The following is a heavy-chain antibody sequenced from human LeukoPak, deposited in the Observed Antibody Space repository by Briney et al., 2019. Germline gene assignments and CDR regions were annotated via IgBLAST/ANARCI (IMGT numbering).Heavy chain of an antibody. D-gene: IGHD5-24*01. Sequence: GGSLRLYCAASGFMFSSNWMSWVRLAPGKGLEWVANTKEDGTETYYVDSVKGRFTISRDNAKNSLYLQMNSLRVEDTAVYYCAKEGRSLQTYWGQGTLVTVSS. CDR2: TKEDGTET. V-gene: IGHV3-7*03. J-gene: IGHJ4*02. CDR3: AKEGRSLQTY. CDR1: GFMFSSNW.